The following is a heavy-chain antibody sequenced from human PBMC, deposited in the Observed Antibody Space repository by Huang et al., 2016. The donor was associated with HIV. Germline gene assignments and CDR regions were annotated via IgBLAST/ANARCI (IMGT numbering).Heavy chain of an antibody. CDR1: GYSFTTSA. D-gene: IGHD2-21*01. Sequence: QVQLVQSGAEVKKPGASVKVSCKASGYSFTTSALHWGRQAPRHRLEWMGWINPRNGNTNYSQKFQGRGIMTRDTSASTVYMEVSSLTFEDTAVYYCAREFVIFGAPLWPAYWGQGTLISVSS. J-gene: IGHJ4*02. CDR2: INPRNGNT. CDR3: AREFVIFGAPLWPAY. V-gene: IGHV1-3*01.